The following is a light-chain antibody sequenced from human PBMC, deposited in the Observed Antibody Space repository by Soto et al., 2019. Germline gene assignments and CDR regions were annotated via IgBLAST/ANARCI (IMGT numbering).Light chain of an antibody. V-gene: IGKV1-6*01. Sequence: ALQMTQSPSSLSASVGDRVTITCRASQGIRNDLGWYQQKPGKAPKVLIYSTSSLQSGVPSRFSGSGSGTDFTLTISSLQPEDFATYSCLQDYNYPLTFGGGTKVEIK. J-gene: IGKJ4*01. CDR1: QGIRND. CDR3: LQDYNYPLT. CDR2: STS.